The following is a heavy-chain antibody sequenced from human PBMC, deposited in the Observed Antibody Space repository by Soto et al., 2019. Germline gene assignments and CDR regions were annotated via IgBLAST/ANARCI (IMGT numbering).Heavy chain of an antibody. CDR1: GGSISSGGYY. CDR3: ARDVWGSYRYGPDAFDI. V-gene: IGHV4-31*03. CDR2: IYYSGST. Sequence: QVQLQESGPGLVKPSQTLSLTCTVSGGSISSGGYYWSWIRQHPGKGLEWIGYIYYSGSTYYNPSLKSRVTVSVDTSKNQFSLKLSSVTAADTAVYYCARDVWGSYRYGPDAFDIWGQGTMVTVSS. J-gene: IGHJ3*02. D-gene: IGHD3-16*02.